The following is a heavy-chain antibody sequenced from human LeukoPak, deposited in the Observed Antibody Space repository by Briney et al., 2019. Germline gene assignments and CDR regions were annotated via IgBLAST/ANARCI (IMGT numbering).Heavy chain of an antibody. Sequence: KPSQTLSLTCTVSGGSISSGSYYWSWIRQPAGKGLEWIGRIYTSGSTNYNPSLKSRVTISVDTSKNQFSLKLSSVTAADTAVYYCARGSSSSWYEPPDYWGQGTLVTVSS. D-gene: IGHD6-13*01. CDR1: GGSISSGSYY. J-gene: IGHJ4*02. CDR3: ARGSSSSWYEPPDY. V-gene: IGHV4-61*02. CDR2: IYTSGST.